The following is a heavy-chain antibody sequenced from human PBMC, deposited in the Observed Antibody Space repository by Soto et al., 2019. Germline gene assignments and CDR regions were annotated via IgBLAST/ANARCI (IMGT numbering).Heavy chain of an antibody. CDR3: ARSGYSSHGMDG. CDR2: IYPTDSDT. CDR1: ENVFITYL. Sequence: GSENVFITYLVVSVRQMPGKGLEWMGIIYPTDSDTRYSPSFQGQVTISADKSITTAYLQWSSLRASDTAVYYCARSGYSSHGMDGRGQGTTVPVS. D-gene: IGHD5-12*01. V-gene: IGHV5-51*01. J-gene: IGHJ6*02.